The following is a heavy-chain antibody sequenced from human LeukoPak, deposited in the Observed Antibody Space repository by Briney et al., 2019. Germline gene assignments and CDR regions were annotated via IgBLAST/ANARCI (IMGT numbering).Heavy chain of an antibody. Sequence: GGSLRLSCAASGFTFSNAWMSWVRQAPGKGLEWVGRIKSKTDGGTTDYAAPVKGRFTISRDDSKNTLYLQMNCLKTEDTAVYYCTTMSYYDFWSGYSGLDYWGQGTLVTVSS. CDR3: TTMSYYDFWSGYSGLDY. D-gene: IGHD3-3*01. CDR1: GFTFSNAW. CDR2: IKSKTDGGTT. V-gene: IGHV3-15*01. J-gene: IGHJ4*02.